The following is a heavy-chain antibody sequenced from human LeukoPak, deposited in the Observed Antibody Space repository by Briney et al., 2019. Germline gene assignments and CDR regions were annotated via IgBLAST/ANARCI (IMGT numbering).Heavy chain of an antibody. D-gene: IGHD3-22*01. CDR3: AKDTGRQTMIVVVTTSFDY. J-gene: IGHJ4*02. Sequence: GGSLRLSCAASGFTFSSYAMSWVRQAPGKGLEWVSAISGSGGSTYYADSVKGRFTISRDNSKNTLYLQMNSLRAEDTAVYYCAKDTGRQTMIVVVTTSFDYWGQGTLVTVSS. CDR2: ISGSGGST. V-gene: IGHV3-23*01. CDR1: GFTFSSYA.